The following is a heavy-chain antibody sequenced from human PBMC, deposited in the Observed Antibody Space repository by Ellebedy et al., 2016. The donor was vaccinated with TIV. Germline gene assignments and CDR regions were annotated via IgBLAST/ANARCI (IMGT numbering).Heavy chain of an antibody. CDR2: LSYDGSDE. CDR1: GFTFSSYD. Sequence: GESLKISCAASGFTFSSYDMHWVRQAPGKGLEWVAALSYDGSDEYYGDSVRGRFTISRDSSKKTLYLQMNSLRAEDTAVYYCAKPSVGHCISTICYVFDDWGQGTLVTVSS. CDR3: AKPSVGHCISTICYVFDD. V-gene: IGHV3-30*18. D-gene: IGHD2-2*01. J-gene: IGHJ4*02.